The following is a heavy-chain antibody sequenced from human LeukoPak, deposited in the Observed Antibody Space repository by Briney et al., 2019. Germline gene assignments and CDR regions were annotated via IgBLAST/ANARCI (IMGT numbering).Heavy chain of an antibody. V-gene: IGHV2-70*04. CDR1: GFSLSTSGMR. Sequence: ESAPTLLNPTQTLTLTCTFSGFSLSTSGMRVSWIRQPPAKALEWLALIDWYDDKFYSTSLKTRLTISKDTSRNQVVLTMTNMDPVDTATYYCALGYYYDSSGYYGYFDYWGQGTLVTVSS. D-gene: IGHD3-22*01. CDR2: IDWYDDK. J-gene: IGHJ4*02. CDR3: ALGYYYDSSGYYGYFDY.